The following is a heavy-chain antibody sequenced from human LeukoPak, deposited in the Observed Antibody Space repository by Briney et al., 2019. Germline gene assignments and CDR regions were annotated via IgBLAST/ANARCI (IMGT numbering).Heavy chain of an antibody. V-gene: IGHV4-59*01. CDR2: IYYSGST. D-gene: IGHD2-2*01. CDR1: GGSIRSYY. CDR3: ARGGCSSTSCYADDAFDI. Sequence: PSETLSLTCTVSGGSIRSYYWSWIRQPPGKGLEWIGYIYYSGSTNYNPSLKSRVTISVDTSKNQFSLKLSSVTAADTAVYYCARGGCSSTSCYADDAFDIWGQGTMVTVSS. J-gene: IGHJ3*02.